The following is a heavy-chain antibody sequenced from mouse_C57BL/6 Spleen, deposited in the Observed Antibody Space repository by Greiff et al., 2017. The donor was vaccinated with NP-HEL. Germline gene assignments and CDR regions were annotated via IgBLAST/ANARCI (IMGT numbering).Heavy chain of an antibody. CDR1: GYTFTDYY. V-gene: IGHV1-26*01. D-gene: IGHD2-1*01. Sequence: EVQLQQSGPELVKPGASVKISCKASGYTFTDYYMNWVKQSHGKSLEWIGDINPNNGGTSYNQKFKGKATLTVDKSSSTAYMELRSLTSEDSAVYYCASHYGNPWFAYWGQGTLVTVSA. CDR3: ASHYGNPWFAY. CDR2: INPNNGGT. J-gene: IGHJ3*01.